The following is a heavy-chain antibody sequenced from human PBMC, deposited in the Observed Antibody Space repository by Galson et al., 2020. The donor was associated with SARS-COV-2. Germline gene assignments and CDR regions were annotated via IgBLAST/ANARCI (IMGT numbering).Heavy chain of an antibody. D-gene: IGHD2-8*02. Sequence: SETLSLTCAVYGGSFSGYYWDWIRQPPGKGLEWIGEINHSGTTNYNPSLKSRVTLSVDTSKSEVSLKLTAVTAADTAVYYCARVASGAGGVGTIDHWGQGTLVTVSS. J-gene: IGHJ4*02. V-gene: IGHV4-34*01. CDR3: ARVASGAGGVGTIDH. CDR1: GGSFSGYY. CDR2: INHSGTT.